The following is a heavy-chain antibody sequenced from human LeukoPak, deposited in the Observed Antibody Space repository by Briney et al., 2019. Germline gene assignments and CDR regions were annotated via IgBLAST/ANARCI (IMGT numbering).Heavy chain of an antibody. CDR3: AKLNHYDFWSGPSTVVDY. D-gene: IGHD3-3*01. J-gene: IGHJ4*02. V-gene: IGHV3-53*01. CDR2: LYNGGNT. Sequence: GGSLRLSCAVSGFTVSSNYMSWVRQAPGKGLEWVSVLYNGGNTYYADSVKGRFTVSRDNSKNTLYLQMNSLRAEDTAVYYCAKLNHYDFWSGPSTVVDYWGQGTLVTVSS. CDR1: GFTVSSNY.